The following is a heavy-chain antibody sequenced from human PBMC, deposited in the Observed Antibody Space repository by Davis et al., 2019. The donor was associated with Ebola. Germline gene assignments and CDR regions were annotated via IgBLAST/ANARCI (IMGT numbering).Heavy chain of an antibody. CDR2: INGDGRST. V-gene: IGHV3-74*01. Sequence: GESLKISCAASGFTLRTYWMHWVRQAPGKGLLWVSRINGDGRSTSYADSVKGRFTVARDNAKNTLYLQMNSLRVEDTGVYYCARGGEAGTAAYWGQGTLVTVSS. D-gene: IGHD6-13*01. J-gene: IGHJ4*02. CDR3: ARGGEAGTAAY. CDR1: GFTLRTYW.